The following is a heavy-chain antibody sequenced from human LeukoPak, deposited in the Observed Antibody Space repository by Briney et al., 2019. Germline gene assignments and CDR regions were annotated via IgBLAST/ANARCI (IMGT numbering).Heavy chain of an antibody. D-gene: IGHD4-17*01. V-gene: IGHV3-21*01. CDR3: ARENGDYGYYYYYYYMDV. Sequence: PGGSLRLSCAASGFTFSSYSMNWVRQAPGKGLEWVSSISGSSSYIYYADSVKGRFTISRDNAKNSLYLQMNSLRAEDTAVYYCARENGDYGYYYYYYYMDVWGKGTTVTVSS. J-gene: IGHJ6*03. CDR1: GFTFSSYS. CDR2: ISGSSSYI.